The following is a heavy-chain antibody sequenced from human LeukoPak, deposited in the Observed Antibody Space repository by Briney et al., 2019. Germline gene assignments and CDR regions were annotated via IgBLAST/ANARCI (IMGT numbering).Heavy chain of an antibody. CDR3: ARANYYGSGKKDLDY. CDR2: MNPNSGNT. J-gene: IGHJ4*02. Sequence: ASVKVSCKASGYTFTTYDINWVRQATGQGLEWMGWMNPNSGNTGYAQKFQGRVTTTRNTFMSTAYMELNSLSSEDTAVYYCARANYYGSGKKDLDYWGQGTLVTVSS. D-gene: IGHD3-10*01. V-gene: IGHV1-8*01. CDR1: GYTFTTYD.